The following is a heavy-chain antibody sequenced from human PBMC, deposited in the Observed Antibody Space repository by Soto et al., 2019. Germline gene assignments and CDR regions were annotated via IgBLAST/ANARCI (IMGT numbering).Heavy chain of an antibody. CDR3: ARSGTAMVLDAFDI. CDR1: GGTFSSYA. D-gene: IGHD5-18*01. V-gene: IGHV1-69*13. J-gene: IGHJ3*02. Sequence: GASVKVSCKASGGTFSSYAISWVRQAPGQGLEWMGGIIPIFGTANYAQKFQGRVTITADESTSTAYMELSSLRSEDTAVYYCARSGTAMVLDAFDIWGQGTRVTVSS. CDR2: IIPIFGTA.